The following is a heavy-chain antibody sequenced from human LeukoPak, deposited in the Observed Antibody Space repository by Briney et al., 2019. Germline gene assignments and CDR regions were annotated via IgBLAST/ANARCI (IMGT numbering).Heavy chain of an antibody. V-gene: IGHV4-59*01. CDR1: GGSISSYY. Sequence: SETLSLTCTVSGGSISSYYWSWIRQPPGKGLEWIGYIYYSGSTNYNPSLKSRVTISVDTPKNQFSLKLSSVTAADTAVYYCACSIAAAGFPFDYWGQGTLVTVSS. CDR3: ACSIAAAGFPFDY. CDR2: IYYSGST. J-gene: IGHJ4*02. D-gene: IGHD6-13*01.